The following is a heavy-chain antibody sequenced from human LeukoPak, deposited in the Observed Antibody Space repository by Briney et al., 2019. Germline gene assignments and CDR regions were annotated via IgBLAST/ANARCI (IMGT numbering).Heavy chain of an antibody. Sequence: GGSLRVSCAASGFIFSSAWMTWVRQAPGKGLECVGRIKSKTDGGTTDYAAPVKGRFTTSRDDSKNTVYLQMNSLKTEDTAVYYCSAALDYWGQGTPVTVSS. CDR3: SAALDY. V-gene: IGHV3-15*01. J-gene: IGHJ4*02. CDR1: GFIFSSAW. CDR2: IKSKTDGGTT. D-gene: IGHD2-15*01.